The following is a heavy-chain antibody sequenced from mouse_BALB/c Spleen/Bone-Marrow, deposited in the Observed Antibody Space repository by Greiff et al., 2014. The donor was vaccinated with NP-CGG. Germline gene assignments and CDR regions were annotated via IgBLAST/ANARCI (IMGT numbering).Heavy chain of an antibody. J-gene: IGHJ4*01. CDR2: IYPGDGDT. CDR3: ARSAYYGSRYGAMDY. V-gene: IGHV1-82*01. Sequence: QVQLQQSGPELVKPGASVKISCTGSGYAFSSSWMNWVKQRPGQGLEWIGRIYPGDGDTNSNGRFKGKAALTADRSSNTAYMQLSSLTSVDSAVYFCARSAYYGSRYGAMDYWGQGTSVTVSS. CDR1: GYAFSSSW. D-gene: IGHD1-1*01.